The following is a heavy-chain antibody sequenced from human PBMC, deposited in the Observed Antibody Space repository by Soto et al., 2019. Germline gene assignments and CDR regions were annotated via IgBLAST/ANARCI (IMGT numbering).Heavy chain of an antibody. D-gene: IGHD3-22*01. J-gene: IGHJ3*02. CDR3: ARDEKYYYDSSGAPAFDI. V-gene: IGHV3-48*03. CDR1: GFTFSSYE. CDR2: ISSSGSTI. Sequence: EVQLVESGGGLVQPGGSLRLSCAASGFTFSSYEMNWVRQAPGKGLEWVSYISSSGSTIYYADSVKGRFTISRDNAKNSLYLQMNSLRAEDTAVYYCARDEKYYYDSSGAPAFDIWGQGTMVTVSS.